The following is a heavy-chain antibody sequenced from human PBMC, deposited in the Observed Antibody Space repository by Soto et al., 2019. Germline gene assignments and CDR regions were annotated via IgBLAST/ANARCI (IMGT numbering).Heavy chain of an antibody. CDR1: GFTYSSYA. CDR3: AKAPGGYCSGGSCYDFDY. CDR2: ISGSGGST. D-gene: IGHD2-15*01. V-gene: IGHV3-23*01. Sequence: GSLRLSCSASGFTYSSYAMSSVRQAPGKGLEWVSAISGSGGSTYYADSVKGRFTISRDNSKNTLYLQMNSLRAEDTAVYYCAKAPGGYCSGGSCYDFDYWGQGTLVTVSS. J-gene: IGHJ4*02.